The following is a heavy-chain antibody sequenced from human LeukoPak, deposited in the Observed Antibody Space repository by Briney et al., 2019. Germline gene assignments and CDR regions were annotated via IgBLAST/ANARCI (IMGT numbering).Heavy chain of an antibody. J-gene: IGHJ3*02. CDR2: ISISGSTI. CDR3: ARTVAGLPLDAFDI. V-gene: IGHV3-48*04. CDR1: GFTFSSYG. D-gene: IGHD6-19*01. Sequence: GRSLRLSCAASGFTFSSYGMHWVRQAPGKGLEWVSFISISGSTIYYADSVKGRFTISRDNAKNSLYLQMNSLRAEDTAVYYCARTVAGLPLDAFDIWGQGTMVTVSS.